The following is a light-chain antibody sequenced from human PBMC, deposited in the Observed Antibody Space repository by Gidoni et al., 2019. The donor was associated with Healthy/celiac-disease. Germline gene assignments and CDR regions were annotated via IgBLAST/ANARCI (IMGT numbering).Light chain of an antibody. Sequence: EIVLTQSPATLSLSPGERATLSCRASQSVSSYLAWYQQKPGQAPRLLIYDASNRATGIPARFSGSGSGTDFTLTISSLEPEDFAVYYCHTGTFXGXTKVEIK. J-gene: IGKJ4*01. CDR1: QSVSSY. V-gene: IGKV3-11*01. CDR3: HTGT. CDR2: DAS.